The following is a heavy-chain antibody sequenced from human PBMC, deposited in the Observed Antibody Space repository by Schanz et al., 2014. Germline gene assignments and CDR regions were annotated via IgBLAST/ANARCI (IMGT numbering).Heavy chain of an antibody. CDR1: GYTFTRSG. CDR2: INPNTGGT. V-gene: IGHV1-2*06. Sequence: QVQLVQSGGEVKTPGASVKVSGKASGYTFTRSGISWVRQAPGVGPEWMGRINPNTGGTQYAQKFQGRVTMTTAKSISTVYMELSRLRSDDTAVYYCARVRSEDYGGMDVWGQGTTVTVSS. J-gene: IGHJ6*02. CDR3: ARVRSEDYGGMDV.